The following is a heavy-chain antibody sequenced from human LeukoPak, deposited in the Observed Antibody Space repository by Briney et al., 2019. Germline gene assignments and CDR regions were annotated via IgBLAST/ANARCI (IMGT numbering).Heavy chain of an antibody. Sequence: GGSLRLSCAASGFTFSSYAMSWVRQAPGKGVEWVSAISGSGGRIYYADSVKGRFTISRDNSKNTLYLQMNSLRAEDTAVYYCAKDGDVFGAFDIWGEGTMVTVSS. CDR1: GFTFSSYA. J-gene: IGHJ3*02. V-gene: IGHV3-23*01. D-gene: IGHD3-10*01. CDR3: AKDGDVFGAFDI. CDR2: ISGSGGRI.